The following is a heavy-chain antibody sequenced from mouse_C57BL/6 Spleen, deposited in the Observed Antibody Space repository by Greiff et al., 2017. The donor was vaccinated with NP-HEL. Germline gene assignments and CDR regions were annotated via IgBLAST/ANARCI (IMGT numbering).Heavy chain of an antibody. CDR1: GFTFSSYG. Sequence: DVMLVESGGDLVKPGGSLKLSCAASGFTFSSYGMSWVRQTPDKRLEWVATISSGGSYTYYPDSVKGRFTISRDNAKNTLYLQMSSLKSEDTALYYCARHRIYYGSSYDYAMDYWGQGTSVTVSS. J-gene: IGHJ4*01. D-gene: IGHD1-1*01. CDR3: ARHRIYYGSSYDYAMDY. V-gene: IGHV5-6*02. CDR2: ISSGGSYT.